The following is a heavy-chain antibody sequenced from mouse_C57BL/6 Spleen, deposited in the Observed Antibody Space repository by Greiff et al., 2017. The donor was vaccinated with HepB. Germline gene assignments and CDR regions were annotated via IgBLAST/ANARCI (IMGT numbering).Heavy chain of an antibody. CDR3: AEGGNDYFDY. CDR1: GYTFTDYY. V-gene: IGHV1-19*01. CDR2: INPYNGGT. J-gene: IGHJ2*01. Sequence: VQLQQSGPVLVKPGASVKMSCKASGYTFTDYYMNWVKQSHGKSLEWIGVINPYNGGTSYNQKFKGKATLTVDKSSSTAYMELNSLTSEDSAVYYCAEGGNDYFDYWGQGTTLTVSS. D-gene: IGHD2-1*01.